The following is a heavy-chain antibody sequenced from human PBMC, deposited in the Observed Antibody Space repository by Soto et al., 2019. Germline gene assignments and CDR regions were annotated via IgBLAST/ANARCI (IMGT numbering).Heavy chain of an antibody. CDR2: AAYSGGT. Sequence: SETLSLTCTVSGGSIANNNYFWGWVRQPPGKGLEWIGSAAYSGGTYKNPSLKSRVTMSVDTSKNQFSLKLTSVTAADTAVYYCAKVVVGATSHSDFDSWGQGTLVTVSS. V-gene: IGHV4-39*01. D-gene: IGHD2-15*01. CDR3: AKVVVGATSHSDFDS. CDR1: GGSIANNNYF. J-gene: IGHJ4*02.